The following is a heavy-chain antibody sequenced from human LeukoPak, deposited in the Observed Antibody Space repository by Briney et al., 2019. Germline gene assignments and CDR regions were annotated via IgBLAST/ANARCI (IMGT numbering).Heavy chain of an antibody. V-gene: IGHV3-23*01. CDR2: ISGSGGST. CDR3: ARGIYDFWSGYPDDYGMDV. Sequence: GGSLRLSCAASGFTFSSYAMSWVRQAPGKGLEWVSAISGSGGSTYYADSVKGRFTISRDNSKNTLYLQMNSLRAEDTAVYYCARGIYDFWSGYPDDYGMDVWGQGTTVTVSS. J-gene: IGHJ6*02. D-gene: IGHD3-3*01. CDR1: GFTFSSYA.